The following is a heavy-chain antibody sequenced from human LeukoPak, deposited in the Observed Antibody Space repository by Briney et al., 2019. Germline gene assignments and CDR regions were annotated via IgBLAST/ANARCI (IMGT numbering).Heavy chain of an antibody. Sequence: ASVKVSCKASGYTFTSYAMHWVRQAPGQRLEWMGGINAVNGNTKYSQKFQVRVTITRDTSASTAYMELSSLRSEDTAVYCRARGDIVTYWGQGTLVTVSS. CDR2: INAVNGNT. CDR3: ARGDIVTY. J-gene: IGHJ4*02. CDR1: GYTFTSYA. V-gene: IGHV1-3*01. D-gene: IGHD5-12*01.